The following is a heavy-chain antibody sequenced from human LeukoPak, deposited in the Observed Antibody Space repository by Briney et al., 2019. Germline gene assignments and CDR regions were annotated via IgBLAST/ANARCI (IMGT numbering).Heavy chain of an antibody. CDR2: INHRGTT. J-gene: IGHJ4*02. D-gene: IGHD1-26*01. CDR1: GFTFSSYA. V-gene: IGHV4-34*08. Sequence: PGGSLRLSCAASGFTFSSYAMSWVRQAPGKGLEWIAEINHRGTTHYNPSLKSRVNITADTSKNQFSLHLDSVTAADTAVYYCARSWAGTYYPFYYFDYWGQGTLVTVSS. CDR3: ARSWAGTYYPFYYFDY.